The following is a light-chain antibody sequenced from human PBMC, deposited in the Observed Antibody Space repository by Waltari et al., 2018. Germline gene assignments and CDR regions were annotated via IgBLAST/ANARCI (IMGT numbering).Light chain of an antibody. V-gene: IGLV2-14*01. CDR2: EVT. CDR3: SSHTSITSGWV. J-gene: IGLJ3*02. Sequence: QSALTQPASVSGSPGQSITISCTGTSSDIGFYDYVSWYQHHPGRAPKVMIYEVTNRPSGVSNRFSGSKSGNTASLTISGLQAEDEADYYCSSHTSITSGWVFGGGTKLTVL. CDR1: SSDIGFYDY.